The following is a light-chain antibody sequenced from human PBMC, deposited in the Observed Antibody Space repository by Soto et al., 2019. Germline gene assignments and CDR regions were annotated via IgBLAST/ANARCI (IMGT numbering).Light chain of an antibody. CDR3: AAWDDSLNGLV. CDR2: SNN. Sequence: QPLLTQPPSASGTPGQRVTISCSGSSSNIGSNPVNWYQQLPGTAPKLLIYSNNQRPSGVPDRFSGSKSGTSASLAISGLQSEDEADYYCAAWDDSLNGLVFGGGTKLTVL. J-gene: IGLJ2*01. V-gene: IGLV1-44*01. CDR1: SSNIGSNP.